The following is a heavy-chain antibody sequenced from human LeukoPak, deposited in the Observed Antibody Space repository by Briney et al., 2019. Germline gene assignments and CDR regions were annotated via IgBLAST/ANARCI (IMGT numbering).Heavy chain of an antibody. CDR2: IYTSGST. V-gene: IGHV4-61*02. D-gene: IGHD3-10*01. CDR3: ARDYYGSGSFDY. CDR1: GGSISSGSYY. J-gene: IGHJ4*02. Sequence: SQTLSLTCTVSGGSISSGSYYWSWIRQPAGKGLVWIGRIYTSGSTNYNPSLKSRVTISVDTSKNQFSLKLSSVTAADTAVYYCARDYYGSGSFDYWGQGTLVTVSS.